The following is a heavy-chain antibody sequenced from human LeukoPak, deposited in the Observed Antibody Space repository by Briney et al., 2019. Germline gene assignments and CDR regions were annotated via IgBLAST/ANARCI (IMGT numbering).Heavy chain of an antibody. Sequence: GGSLRLSCAASGFTFSISGMHWVRQPPGKGREWGAVIWYDGSNKYYGDSVKGRFTISRDRSKNTLYLQMNSLRAEDTAVYYCARGSNGFDYWGQGTLVTVSS. CDR3: ARGSNGFDY. J-gene: IGHJ4*02. CDR1: GFTFSISG. V-gene: IGHV3-33*01. D-gene: IGHD7-27*01. CDR2: IWYDGSNK.